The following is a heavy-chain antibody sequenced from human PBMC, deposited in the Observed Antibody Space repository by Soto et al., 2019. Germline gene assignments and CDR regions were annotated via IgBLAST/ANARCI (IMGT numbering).Heavy chain of an antibody. CDR2: TSYDGNNE. CDR3: AKDKGVFNWATSYFDY. CDR1: GFTFSNYA. D-gene: IGHD1-1*01. Sequence: GGSLRLSCAASGFTFSNYAMHLVRQAPGKGLEWVALTSYDGNNEYYTDSVKGRFTISRDNSKNTLFLQMNSPRPEDTAVYYCAKDKGVFNWATSYFDYWGQGALVTVSS. J-gene: IGHJ4*02. V-gene: IGHV3-30*18.